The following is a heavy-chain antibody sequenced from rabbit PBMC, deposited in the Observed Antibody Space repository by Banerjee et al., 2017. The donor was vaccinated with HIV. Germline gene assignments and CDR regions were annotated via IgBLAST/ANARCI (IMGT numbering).Heavy chain of an antibody. J-gene: IGHJ3*01. CDR2: IDPVFGST. Sequence: QLKESGGGLVQPGGSLKLSCKASGFDFSSYYMSWVRQAPGKGLEWIGYIDPVFGSTYYASWVNGRFTISSHNAQNTLYLQLNSLTAADTATYFCARGYVGYTGYGSVTHLDLWGPGTLVTVS. D-gene: IGHD7-1*01. CDR3: ARGYVGYTGYGSVTHLDL. CDR1: GFDFSSYY. V-gene: IGHV1S7*01.